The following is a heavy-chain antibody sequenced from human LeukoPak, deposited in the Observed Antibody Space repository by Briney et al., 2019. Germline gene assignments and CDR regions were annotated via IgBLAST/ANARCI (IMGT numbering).Heavy chain of an antibody. V-gene: IGHV3-23*01. CDR1: GFAFSSYA. CDR2: ISGSGGST. D-gene: IGHD4-17*01. J-gene: IGHJ3*02. Sequence: GGSLRLSCAASGFAFSSYAMSWVRQAPGKGLECVSGISGSGGSTYYADSVKGRLTISRDNSKSTLFLQMTSLRAEDTAVYYCAKASTTVTTGNAFDIWGQGTMITVSS. CDR3: AKASTTVTTGNAFDI.